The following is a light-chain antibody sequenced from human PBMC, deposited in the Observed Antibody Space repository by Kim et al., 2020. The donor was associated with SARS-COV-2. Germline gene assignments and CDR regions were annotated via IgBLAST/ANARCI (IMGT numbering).Light chain of an antibody. CDR2: AKK. V-gene: IGLV3-19*01. CDR1: SLRSYY. CDR3: NSRDSGGDHVI. J-gene: IGLJ2*01. Sequence: ALGQKVRITCQGDSLRSYYASWYQQKPGQAPVLVIYAKKIRPSGIPDRFSGSSSGNTASLTITGAQAEDEADYYCNSRDSGGDHVIFGGGTQLTVL.